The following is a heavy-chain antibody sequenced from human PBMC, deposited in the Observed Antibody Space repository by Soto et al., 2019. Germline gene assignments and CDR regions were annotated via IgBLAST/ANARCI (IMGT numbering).Heavy chain of an antibody. D-gene: IGHD2-8*01. Sequence: GGSLRLSCAASGFNFRAYAMSWVRQAPGKGLEWVSGLVGSGDSIFYAASVRGRFTVSRDNSKNTLFLQMNSLRAEDTAVYYCAKDAIANNGAWEAFDMWGQGTKVTVSS. V-gene: IGHV3-23*01. CDR3: AKDAIANNGAWEAFDM. CDR1: GFNFRAYA. CDR2: LVGSGDSI. J-gene: IGHJ3*02.